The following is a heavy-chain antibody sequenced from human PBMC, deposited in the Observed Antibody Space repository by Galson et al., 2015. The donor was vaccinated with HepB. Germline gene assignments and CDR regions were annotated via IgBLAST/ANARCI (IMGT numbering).Heavy chain of an antibody. Sequence: SLRLSCAASGFTFSSYAMHWVRQAPGKGLEWVAVISYDGSNKYYADSVKGRFTISRDNSKNTLYLQMNSLRAEDTAVYYCARESQLVPPYSDFDYWGQGTLVTVSS. V-gene: IGHV3-30-3*01. J-gene: IGHJ4*02. CDR2: ISYDGSNK. CDR1: GFTFSSYA. D-gene: IGHD6-13*01. CDR3: ARESQLVPPYSDFDY.